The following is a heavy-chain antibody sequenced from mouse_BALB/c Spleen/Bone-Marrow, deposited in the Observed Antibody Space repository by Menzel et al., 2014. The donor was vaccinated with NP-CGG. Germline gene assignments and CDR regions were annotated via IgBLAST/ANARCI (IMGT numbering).Heavy chain of an antibody. D-gene: IGHD1-1*01. Sequence: EVQLVESGGGLVQPGGSLKLSCAASGFTFSSYGMSWVRQTPDKRLELVATINSNGGSTYYPDSVKGRFTISRDNAKNTLYLQMSSLKSGDTAMYYCARDYYGSSYAMDYWGQGTSVTVSS. CDR3: ARDYYGSSYAMDY. J-gene: IGHJ4*01. CDR2: INSNGGST. V-gene: IGHV5-6-3*01. CDR1: GFTFSSYG.